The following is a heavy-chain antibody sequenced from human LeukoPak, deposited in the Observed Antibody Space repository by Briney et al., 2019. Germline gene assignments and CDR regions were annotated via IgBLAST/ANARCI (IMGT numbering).Heavy chain of an antibody. CDR1: GFTFSSYG. J-gene: IGHJ4*02. V-gene: IGHV3-30*03. D-gene: IGHD4-23*01. CDR2: VSYEGSLK. CDR3: ARYVGGGNSGGFDY. Sequence: GGSLRLSCAASGFTFSSYGMHWVRQAPGKGLEWVAVVSYEGSLKYYADSVKGRFTISRDNSENTLYLQMNSLRAEDTAVYYCARYVGGGNSGGFDYWGQGTLVIVSS.